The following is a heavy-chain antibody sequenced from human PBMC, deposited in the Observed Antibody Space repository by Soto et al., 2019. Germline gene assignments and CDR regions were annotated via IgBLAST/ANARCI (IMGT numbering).Heavy chain of an antibody. CDR1: GFTFTRYS. CDR2: ISSTTNYI. J-gene: IGHJ4*02. V-gene: IGHV3-21*06. Sequence: LRLSCAASGFTFTRYSMNWVRQAPGKGLEWVSSISSTTNYIYYGDSMRGRFTISRDNAKNSLYLEMNSLRAEDTAVYYCARESEDLTSNFDYWGQGTLVTVSS. CDR3: ARESEDLTSNFDY.